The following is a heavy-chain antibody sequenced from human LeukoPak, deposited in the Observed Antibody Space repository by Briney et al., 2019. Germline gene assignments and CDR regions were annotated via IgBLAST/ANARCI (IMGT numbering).Heavy chain of an antibody. CDR1: GGSMISSSYY. J-gene: IGHJ4*02. CDR3: ARARRDILTGYRALDY. CDR2: VFYGGSA. V-gene: IGHV4-39*07. Sequence: PSETLSLTCTVSGGSMISSSYYWGWIRQAPGKGLEWIGHVFYGGSAYYTPSLMGRVTLSADASSNQFSLELTALTAADTAVYYCARARRDILTGYRALDYWGQGTLVTVSS. D-gene: IGHD3-9*01.